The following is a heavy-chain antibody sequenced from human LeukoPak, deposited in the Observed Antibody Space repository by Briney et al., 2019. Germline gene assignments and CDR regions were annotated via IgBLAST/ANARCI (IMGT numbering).Heavy chain of an antibody. CDR1: GLTVSNNY. V-gene: IGHV3-53*01. D-gene: IGHD3-9*01. CDR2: IYSGGST. J-gene: IGHJ4*02. CDR3: AREDILTGFDY. Sequence: GGSLRLSCAASGLTVSNNYMSWVRQAPGKGLEWVSVIYSGGSTYYADSVKGRFTISRDNSKNTQYLQMNSLRAEDTAVYYCAREDILTGFDYWGEGALVTVSS.